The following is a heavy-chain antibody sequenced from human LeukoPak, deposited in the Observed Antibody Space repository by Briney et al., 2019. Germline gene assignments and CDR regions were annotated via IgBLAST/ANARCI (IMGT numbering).Heavy chain of an antibody. J-gene: IGHJ4*02. D-gene: IGHD1-1*01. CDR2: IRQDGSEK. CDR3: TRGGWKPVDY. V-gene: IGHV3-7*05. Sequence: TGGSLRLSCAVSGCTYSHFWMSWVRQAPGKGLEWVASIRQDGSEKYYVDSVKGRFTISRDNAQNSLYLQMYSLRAEDTAVYCCTRGGWKPVDYWGQGTLVTVSS. CDR1: GCTYSHFW.